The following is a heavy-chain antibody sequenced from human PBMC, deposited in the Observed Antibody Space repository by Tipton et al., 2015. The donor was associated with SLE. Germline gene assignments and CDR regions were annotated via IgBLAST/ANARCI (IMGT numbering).Heavy chain of an antibody. V-gene: IGHV4-59*08. CDR1: GGSISSYY. CDR3: ARQEGYSYGDFDY. Sequence: TLSLTCTVSGGSISSYYWSWIRQPPGKGLEWIGYIYYSGIPYYNPSLKSRVTISVDTSKNQFSLKLSSVTAADTAVYYCARQEGYSYGDFDYWGQGTLVTVSS. CDR2: IYYSGIP. D-gene: IGHD5-18*01. J-gene: IGHJ4*02.